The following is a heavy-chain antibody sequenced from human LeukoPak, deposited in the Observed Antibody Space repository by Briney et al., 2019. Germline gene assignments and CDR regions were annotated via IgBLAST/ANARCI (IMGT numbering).Heavy chain of an antibody. Sequence: SETLSLTCAVYGGSFSGYYWSWIRQPPGEGRGWIGEINHSGSTNYHPSLKTRVTISVGTSKNQFSLRLSSVTAADTAVYYCARAPWFGESTFDYWGQGTLVTVSS. CDR2: INHSGST. CDR1: GGSFSGYY. V-gene: IGHV4-34*01. J-gene: IGHJ4*02. D-gene: IGHD3-10*01. CDR3: ARAPWFGESTFDY.